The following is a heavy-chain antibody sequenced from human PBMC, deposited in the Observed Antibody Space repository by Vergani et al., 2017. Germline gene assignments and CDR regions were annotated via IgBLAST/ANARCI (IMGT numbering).Heavy chain of an antibody. D-gene: IGHD1-14*01. V-gene: IGHV1-3*01. CDR1: GYTFTSYA. Sequence: QVQLVQSGAEVKKPGASVKVSCKASGYTFTSYAMHWVRQAPGQRLEWMGWINAGNGNTKYSQKFQGRVTITRDTSASTAYMELSSLRSEDTAVYYCARDTDRNNRHFDYWGQGTLVTVSS. J-gene: IGHJ4*02. CDR2: INAGNGNT. CDR3: ARDTDRNNRHFDY.